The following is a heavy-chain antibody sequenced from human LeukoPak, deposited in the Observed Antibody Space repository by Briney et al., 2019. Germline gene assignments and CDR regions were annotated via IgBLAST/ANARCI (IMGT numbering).Heavy chain of an antibody. J-gene: IGHJ4*02. Sequence: ASVKVSCKASGYTYTSYGTSWVRQAPGQGLEWMGWISGYNGNTNYAQKLQGRVSMTTDTPTTTAYMELRSLTSDDTAVYYCARGGGVFDYWGQGTLVTVSS. CDR2: ISGYNGNT. CDR3: ARGGGVFDY. CDR1: GYTYTSYG. D-gene: IGHD1-26*01. V-gene: IGHV1-18*01.